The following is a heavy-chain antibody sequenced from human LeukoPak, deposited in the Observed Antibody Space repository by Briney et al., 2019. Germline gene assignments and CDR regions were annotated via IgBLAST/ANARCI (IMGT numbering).Heavy chain of an antibody. CDR1: GDSLSTNYYY. J-gene: IGHJ6*03. D-gene: IGHD4-23*01. CDR3: AREDRWNYYMDV. V-gene: IGHV4-39*07. CDR2: IFYSGST. Sequence: SETLSLTCTVSGDSLSTNYYYWGRIRQPPGKGLEWIGTIFYSGSTYYNPSLKSRLTISVDTSKNQFFLKLSSMTAADTALYYCAREDRWNYYMDVWGKGTTVTVSS.